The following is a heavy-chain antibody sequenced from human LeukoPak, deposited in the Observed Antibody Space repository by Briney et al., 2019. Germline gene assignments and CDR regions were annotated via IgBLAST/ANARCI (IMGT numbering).Heavy chain of an antibody. V-gene: IGHV1-18*01. J-gene: IGHJ4*02. D-gene: IGHD4-17*01. CDR1: GYTFTSYG. CDR3: ARDKARHYGGFGYHFDY. CDR2: ISAYNGNT. Sequence: ASVKVSCKASGYTFTSYGISWVRQAPGQGLEWMGWISAYNGNTNYAQKLQGRVTMTTDTSTSTAYMELRSLRSDDTAVYYCARDKARHYGGFGYHFDYWGQGTLVTVSS.